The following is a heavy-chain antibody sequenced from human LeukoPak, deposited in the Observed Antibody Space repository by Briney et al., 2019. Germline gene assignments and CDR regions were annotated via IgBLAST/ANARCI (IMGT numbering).Heavy chain of an antibody. Sequence: GGSLRLSCSVSGFTFISYSMTWVRQAPGKGLEWLSSISGNGDNTYYADSVKGRFTISRDNSKDTLYLQMNSLRAEDTAVYYCARGAHRIATTSKIDYWGQGTLVTVSS. CDR1: GFTFISYS. J-gene: IGHJ4*02. CDR3: ARGAHRIATTSKIDY. V-gene: IGHV3-23*01. CDR2: ISGNGDNT. D-gene: IGHD6-13*01.